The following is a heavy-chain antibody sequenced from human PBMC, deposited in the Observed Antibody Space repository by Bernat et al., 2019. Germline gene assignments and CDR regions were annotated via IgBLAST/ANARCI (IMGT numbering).Heavy chain of an antibody. CDR3: ARESYGDYND. J-gene: IGHJ4*02. CDR1: GFTLSRYW. Sequence: EVLLVQSGGGLVQTGGSLRLSCEGSGFTLSRYWMGWVRQAPWKGLEWVANIKADGSEKYYVNSVEGRFTISGGNAHNSMYLQMSSLRAEDTALYYCARESYGDYNDWGQGTQVTVSS. CDR2: IKADGSEK. D-gene: IGHD4-17*01. V-gene: IGHV3-7*01.